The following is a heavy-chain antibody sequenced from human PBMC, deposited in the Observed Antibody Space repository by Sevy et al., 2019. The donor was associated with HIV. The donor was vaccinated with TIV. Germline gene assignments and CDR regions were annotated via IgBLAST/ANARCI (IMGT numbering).Heavy chain of an antibody. Sequence: GGSLRLSCAASGFTFSSYVMHWVRQAPGKGLEWVALIWYDGTIKYYADTVKGRFTISRDNSKDTLFLQMNSLTPEDTAVYYCARGGGYCGGDCYSIDYWRQGALLTISS. D-gene: IGHD2-21*02. CDR2: IWYDGTIK. CDR3: ARGGGYCGGDCYSIDY. J-gene: IGHJ4*02. V-gene: IGHV3-33*08. CDR1: GFTFSSYV.